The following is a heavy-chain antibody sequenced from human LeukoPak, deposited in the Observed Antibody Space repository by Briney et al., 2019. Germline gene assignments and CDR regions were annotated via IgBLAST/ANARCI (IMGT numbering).Heavy chain of an antibody. J-gene: IGHJ1*01. CDR2: IYYSGRT. D-gene: IGHD3-22*01. CDR1: GDSVSRSDSY. Sequence: SETLSLTCSVSGDSVSRSDSYWDWIRQPPGKGLEWIGTIYYSGRTYYSPSLKSRVTMSVDPSNIQFSLNLRSVTAADTAVYYCARRRYYDGSGYLEWGQGTLLSVSS. V-gene: IGHV4-39*01. CDR3: ARRRYYDGSGYLE.